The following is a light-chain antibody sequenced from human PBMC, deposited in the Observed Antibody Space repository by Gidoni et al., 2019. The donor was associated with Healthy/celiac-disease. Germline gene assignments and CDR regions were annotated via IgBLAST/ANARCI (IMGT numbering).Light chain of an antibody. CDR1: NIGSKS. V-gene: IGLV3-21*02. CDR2: DAS. CDR3: QVWDSSSDPRV. Sequence: SVSVAPGQTARITCGGNNIGSKSVHWYQQKPGQAPVLVVYDASDRPSGIPERFSGSNSGNTATLTISRVEAGDEADYYCQVWDSSSDPRVFGGGTKLTVL. J-gene: IGLJ3*02.